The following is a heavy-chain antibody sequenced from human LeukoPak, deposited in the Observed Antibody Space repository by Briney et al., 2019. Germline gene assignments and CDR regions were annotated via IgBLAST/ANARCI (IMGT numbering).Heavy chain of an antibody. CDR2: IIPIFGTA. CDR3: ARDYYGSGSFLPYYYYMDV. CDR1: GGTFSSYA. Sequence: SVKVSCKASGGTFSSYAISWVRQAPGQGLEWMGGIIPIFGTANYAQKFQGRVTITADESTSTAYMELSSLRSEDTAVYYCARDYYGSGSFLPYYYYMDVWGKGTTVTVSS. D-gene: IGHD3-10*01. J-gene: IGHJ6*03. V-gene: IGHV1-69*13.